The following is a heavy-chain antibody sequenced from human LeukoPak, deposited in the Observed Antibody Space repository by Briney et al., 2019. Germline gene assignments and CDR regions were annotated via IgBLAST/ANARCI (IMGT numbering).Heavy chain of an antibody. CDR1: GFTFSFYG. CDR2: ISGSGGST. V-gene: IGHV3-23*01. J-gene: IGHJ4*02. Sequence: GGSLRLSCAASGFTFSFYGMTWVRQAPGKGLEWVSAISGSGGSTYYADSVKGRFTISRDNSKNTLYLQMNSLRAEDTAVYYCAKDMEDIVVIVAAPLDSWGQGTLVTVSS. CDR3: AKDMEDIVVIVAAPLDS. D-gene: IGHD2-15*01.